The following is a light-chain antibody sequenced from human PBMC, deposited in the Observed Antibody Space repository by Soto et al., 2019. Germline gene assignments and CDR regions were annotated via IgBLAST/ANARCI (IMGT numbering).Light chain of an antibody. V-gene: IGKV1-8*01. CDR1: QGISSY. Sequence: AIRMTQSPSSFSASTGDRVTITCRASQGISSYLAWYQQKPGKAPKLLIYAASTLQSGFPSRVSGSGSGTDFTLTISWLQSEDFATYYCQQYYDYPRTFGQGTKVEIK. J-gene: IGKJ1*01. CDR3: QQYYDYPRT. CDR2: AAS.